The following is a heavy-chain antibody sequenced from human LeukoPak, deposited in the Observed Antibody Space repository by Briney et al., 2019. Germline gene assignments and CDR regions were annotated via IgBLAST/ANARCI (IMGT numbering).Heavy chain of an antibody. CDR3: TSYNTRDAFHI. CDR1: GFTVNYAW. D-gene: IGHD1-14*01. CDR2: IKIKTDGGTT. J-gene: IGHJ3*02. V-gene: IGHV3-15*01. Sequence: GGSLRLSCAVSGFTVNYAWMSWVRQAPGKGLEWVGRIKIKTDGGTTDYAAPVKGRFTISRDDSKNTLYLEMNSLKTEDTAVYYCTSYNTRDAFHIWGQGTMVTVSS.